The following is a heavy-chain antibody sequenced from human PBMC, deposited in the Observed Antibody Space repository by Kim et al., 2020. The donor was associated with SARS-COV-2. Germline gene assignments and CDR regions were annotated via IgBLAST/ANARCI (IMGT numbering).Heavy chain of an antibody. D-gene: IGHD5-12*01. Sequence: APVKGRFTISRDDSKNTLYLQMNSLRSEDTAVYYCTRVTREVATIGPRGYWGQGTLVTVSS. CDR3: TRVTREVATIGPRGY. J-gene: IGHJ4*02. V-gene: IGHV3-15*01.